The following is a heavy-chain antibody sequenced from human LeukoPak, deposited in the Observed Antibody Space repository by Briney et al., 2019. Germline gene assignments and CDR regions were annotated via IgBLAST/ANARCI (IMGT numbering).Heavy chain of an antibody. CDR3: ARVGGYSAPLDY. D-gene: IGHD5-12*01. J-gene: IGHJ4*02. CDR2: INHSGST. Sequence: SETLSLTCAVYGGSFSGYYWSWIRQPPGKGLEWIGEINHSGSTNYNPSLKSRVTISVDTSKNQFSLKLSSVTAADTAVYYCARVGGYSAPLDYWGQGTLVTVSS. CDR1: GGSFSGYY. V-gene: IGHV4-34*01.